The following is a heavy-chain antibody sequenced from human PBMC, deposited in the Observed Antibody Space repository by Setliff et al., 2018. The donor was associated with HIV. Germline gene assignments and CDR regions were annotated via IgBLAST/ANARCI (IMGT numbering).Heavy chain of an antibody. V-gene: IGHV3-30*04. Sequence: PGGSLRLSCAGSGFTFNTCAMNWVRQAPGKGLEWVAVISYDGNIKYYADSVKGRFTISRDNSKNTLFLQMSSLRTEDTAVYYCAKDPTYYYESSGPYDAFDVWGQGTVVTVSS. CDR3: AKDPTYYYESSGPYDAFDV. D-gene: IGHD3-22*01. CDR2: ISYDGNIK. CDR1: GFTFNTCA. J-gene: IGHJ3*01.